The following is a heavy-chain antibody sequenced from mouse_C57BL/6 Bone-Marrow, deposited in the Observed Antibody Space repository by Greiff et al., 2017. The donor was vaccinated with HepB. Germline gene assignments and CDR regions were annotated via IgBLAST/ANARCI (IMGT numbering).Heavy chain of an antibody. CDR2: IHPNSGST. CDR3: ARCYYGSSYNYYAMDY. D-gene: IGHD1-1*01. CDR1: GYTFTSYW. V-gene: IGHV1-64*01. Sequence: QVQLQQPGAELVKPGASVKLSCKASGYTFTSYWMHWVKQRPGQGLEWIGMIHPNSGSTNYNEKFKSKATLTVDKSSSTAYMQLSSLTSEDSAVYYCARCYYGSSYNYYAMDYWGQGTSVTVSS. J-gene: IGHJ4*01.